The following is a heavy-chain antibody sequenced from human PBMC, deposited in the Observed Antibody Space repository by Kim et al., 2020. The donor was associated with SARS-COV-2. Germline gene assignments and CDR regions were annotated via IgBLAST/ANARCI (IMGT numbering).Heavy chain of an antibody. CDR3: ARTRITMVQGVLIDY. D-gene: IGHD3-10*01. CDR1: GGSISSGGYY. Sequence: SETLSLTCTVSGGSISSGGYYWSWIRQHPGKGLEWIGYIYYSGSTYYNPSLKSRVTISVDTSKNQFSLKLSSVTAADTAVYYCARTRITMVQGVLIDYWGQGTLVTVSS. V-gene: IGHV4-31*03. CDR2: IYYSGST. J-gene: IGHJ4*02.